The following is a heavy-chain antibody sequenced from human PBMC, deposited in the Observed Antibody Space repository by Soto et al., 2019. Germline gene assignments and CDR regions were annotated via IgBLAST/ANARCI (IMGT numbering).Heavy chain of an antibody. CDR1: GYTFTSYG. CDR3: ARDQDIVVVPAGVDWFDP. D-gene: IGHD2-2*01. CDR2: IRAYNGNT. V-gene: IGHV1-18*01. J-gene: IGHJ5*02. Sequence: QVQLVQSGAEVKKPGASVKVSCKASGYTFTSYGISWVRQAPGQGLEWMGWIRAYNGNTNYAQKLQGRVTMTTDTSTSTAYMELRSVRSDATAVYYCARDQDIVVVPAGVDWFDPWGQGTLVTVSS.